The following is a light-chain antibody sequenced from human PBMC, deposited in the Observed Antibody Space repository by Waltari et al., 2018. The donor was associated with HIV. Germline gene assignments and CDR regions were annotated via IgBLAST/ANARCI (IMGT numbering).Light chain of an antibody. Sequence: EIVLTQSPGTLSLSPGNRVILSCRASQSISGTYLAWYQQRPGQSPRLLIYGASTRATGIPDRFSGSGSGTDFTHTISRLEPEDSAMYYCQQYGSSPLTFGGGTKVEIK. CDR2: GAS. J-gene: IGKJ4*01. CDR3: QQYGSSPLT. CDR1: QSISGTY. V-gene: IGKV3-20*01.